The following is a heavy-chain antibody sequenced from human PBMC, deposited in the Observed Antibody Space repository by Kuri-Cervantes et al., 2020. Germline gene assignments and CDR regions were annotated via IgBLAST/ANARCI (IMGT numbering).Heavy chain of an antibody. J-gene: IGHJ4*02. Sequence: GGSLRLSCAASGFIFSDYAIHWVRQAPGKGLEWVAVVSDDGSNRIYADFVKGRFTISRDNSKKTLYLQMTSLTTEDTAVYYCARVSESYYYFDYWGQGSLVTVSS. CDR3: ARVSESYYYFDY. D-gene: IGHD1-26*01. CDR2: VSDDGSNR. CDR1: GFIFSDYA. V-gene: IGHV3-30*04.